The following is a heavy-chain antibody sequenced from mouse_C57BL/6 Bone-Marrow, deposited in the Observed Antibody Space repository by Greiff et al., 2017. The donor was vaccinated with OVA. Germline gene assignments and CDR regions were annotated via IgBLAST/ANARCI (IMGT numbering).Heavy chain of an antibody. D-gene: IGHD1-1*01. CDR2: ISSGSSTI. Sequence: DVMLVESGGGLVKPGGSLKLSCAASGFTFSDYGMHWVRQAPEKGLEWVAYISSGSSTIYYADTVKGRFTISRDNAKNTLFLQMTSLRSEDTAMYYCARRDGSSLYYFDYWGQGTTLTVSS. V-gene: IGHV5-17*01. CDR1: GFTFSDYG. J-gene: IGHJ2*01. CDR3: ARRDGSSLYYFDY.